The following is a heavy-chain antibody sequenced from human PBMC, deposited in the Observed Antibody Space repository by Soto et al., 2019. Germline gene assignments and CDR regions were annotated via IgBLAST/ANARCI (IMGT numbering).Heavy chain of an antibody. CDR1: GGSISSGDYY. CDR2: IYYSGST. CDR3: ARNYYDSGDFDY. D-gene: IGHD3-22*01. V-gene: IGHV4-30-4*01. J-gene: IGHJ4*02. Sequence: PSETLSLTCTVSGGSISSGDYYWSWIRQPPGKGLEWIGYIYYSGSTYYNPSLKSRVTISVDTSKNQFSLKLSSVTAADTAVYYCARNYYDSGDFDYWGQGTLVTVSS.